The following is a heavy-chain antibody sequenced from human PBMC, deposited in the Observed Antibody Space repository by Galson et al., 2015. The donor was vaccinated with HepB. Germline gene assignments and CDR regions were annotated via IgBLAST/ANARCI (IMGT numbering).Heavy chain of an antibody. CDR3: ARGGHSTPMDV. V-gene: IGHV1-18*01. CDR1: GYTFTSYG. J-gene: IGHJ6*04. CDR2: ITAYSGNT. Sequence: SVKVSCKPSGYTFTSYGITWVRQAPGQGLEWMGWITAYSGNTIYAQKLQGRLTMTTDTSTSTAYMELRSLRSDDTAVYYCARGGHSTPMDVWGKGTTVTVSS. D-gene: IGHD2-2*01.